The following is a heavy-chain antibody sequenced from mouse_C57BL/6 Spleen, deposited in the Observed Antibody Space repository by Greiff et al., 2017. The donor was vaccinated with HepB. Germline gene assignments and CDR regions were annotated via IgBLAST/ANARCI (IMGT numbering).Heavy chain of an antibody. CDR3: ARGKGYFDY. Sequence: QVQLQQPGAELVKPGASVKLSCKASGYTFTSYWMHWVKQRPGQGLEWIGMIHPNSGSTNYNEKFKSKATLTVDKSSSTAYMQLSSLKSEDAAVYYCARGKGYFDYWGQGTTLTVSS. V-gene: IGHV1-64*01. J-gene: IGHJ2*01. D-gene: IGHD1-3*01. CDR2: IHPNSGST. CDR1: GYTFTSYW.